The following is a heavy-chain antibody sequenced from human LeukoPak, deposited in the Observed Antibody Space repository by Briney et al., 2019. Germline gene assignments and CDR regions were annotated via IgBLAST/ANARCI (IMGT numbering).Heavy chain of an antibody. V-gene: IGHV4-30-2*01. CDR3: ARSEGYNWNYDY. J-gene: IGHJ4*02. CDR1: GGSISSGGYY. CDR2: IYHSGST. Sequence: PSETLSLTCTVSGGSISSGGYYWSWIRQPPGKGLEWIGYIYHSGSTYYNPSLKSRVTIPVDRSKNQFSLKLSSVTAADTAVYYCARSEGYNWNYDYWGQGTLVTVSS. D-gene: IGHD1-7*01.